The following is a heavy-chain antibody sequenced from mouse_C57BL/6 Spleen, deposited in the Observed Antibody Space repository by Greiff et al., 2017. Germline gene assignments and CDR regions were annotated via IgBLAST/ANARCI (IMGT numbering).Heavy chain of an antibody. V-gene: IGHV14-1*01. CDR1: GFNIKDYY. D-gene: IGHD1-1*01. Sequence: VHVKQSGAELVRPGASVKLSCTASGFNIKDYYMHWVKQRPEQGLEWIGRIDPEDGDTEYAPKFQGKATMTADTSSNTAYLQLSSLTSEDTAVYYCTTPGSSYYFDYWGQGTTLTVSS. J-gene: IGHJ2*01. CDR2: IDPEDGDT. CDR3: TTPGSSYYFDY.